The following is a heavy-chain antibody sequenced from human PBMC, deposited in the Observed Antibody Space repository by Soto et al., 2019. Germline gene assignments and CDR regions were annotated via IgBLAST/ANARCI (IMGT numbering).Heavy chain of an antibody. CDR3: ATTRAGYCSSTSCYWNYYYYYLDV. CDR1: GGSFSGYY. V-gene: IGHV4-34*01. CDR2: INHSGST. D-gene: IGHD2-2*01. Sequence: QVQLQQWGAGLLKPSETLSLTCAVYGGSFSGYYWSWIRQPPGKGLEWIGEINHSGSTNYHPSLKSRVTISVDTSKSQVSLKLCSVTAADTAVYYCATTRAGYCSSTSCYWNYYYYYLDVWGKGTTVTVSS. J-gene: IGHJ6*03.